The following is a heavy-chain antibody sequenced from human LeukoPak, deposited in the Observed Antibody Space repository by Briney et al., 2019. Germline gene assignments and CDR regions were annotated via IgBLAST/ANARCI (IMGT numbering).Heavy chain of an antibody. J-gene: IGHJ4*02. D-gene: IGHD2-15*01. V-gene: IGHV3-9*01. CDR1: GFTFDDYA. Sequence: PGRSLRLSCAASGFTFDDYAMHWVRQAPGKGLEWVSGISWNSGSIGYADSVKGRFTISRDNAKNSLCLQMNSLRAEDTALYYCAKDTGHGCSGGSCYSEFDYWGQGTLVTVSS. CDR3: AKDTGHGCSGGSCYSEFDY. CDR2: ISWNSGSI.